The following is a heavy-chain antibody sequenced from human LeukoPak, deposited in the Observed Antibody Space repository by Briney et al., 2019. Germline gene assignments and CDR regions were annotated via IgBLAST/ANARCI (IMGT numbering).Heavy chain of an antibody. CDR2: INHSGST. D-gene: IGHD3-22*01. CDR3: ARGEFTTWYYYYMDV. CDR1: GGSFSGYY. Sequence: SETLSLTCAVYGGSFSGYYWSWIRQPPGKGLEWIGEINHSGSTNYNPSLKSRVTISVDTSKNQFSLKLSSVTAADTAVYYCARGEFTTWYYYYMDVWGKETTVTVSS. V-gene: IGHV4-34*01. J-gene: IGHJ6*03.